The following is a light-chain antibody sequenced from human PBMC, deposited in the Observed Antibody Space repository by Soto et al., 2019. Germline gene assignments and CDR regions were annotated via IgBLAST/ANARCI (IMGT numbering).Light chain of an antibody. CDR2: AAS. CDR1: QSISSY. V-gene: IGKV1-39*01. J-gene: IGKJ4*01. CDR3: QQFNDGLT. Sequence: DIQTTQSPSSLSASVGDRVTITCRASQSISSYLNWYQQKPGKAPKLLIYAASSLQSGVPSRFSGSGSGTDFTLIISGLQPEDFATYYCQQFNDGLTFGGGTKVDIK.